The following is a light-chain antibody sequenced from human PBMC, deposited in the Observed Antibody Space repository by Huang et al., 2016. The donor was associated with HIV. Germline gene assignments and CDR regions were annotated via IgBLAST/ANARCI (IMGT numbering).Light chain of an antibody. J-gene: IGKJ3*01. Sequence: EIVLTQSPATLSLSPGERATLSCRASQSVSSYVAWYQQKPGQAPRLLIYDASNSATGIPARFSGSGSVTDFTLTISSLEPEDFAVYYCQQRSNWPRFTFGPGTKVDIK. CDR3: QQRSNWPRFT. CDR1: QSVSSY. V-gene: IGKV3-11*01. CDR2: DAS.